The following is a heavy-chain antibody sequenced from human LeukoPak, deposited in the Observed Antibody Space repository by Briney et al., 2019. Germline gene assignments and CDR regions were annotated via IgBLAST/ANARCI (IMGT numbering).Heavy chain of an antibody. CDR3: ARDYSERLLWFGELTGDLDY. CDR2: INSSSSYI. CDR1: GFTFSSYS. D-gene: IGHD3-10*01. V-gene: IGHV3-21*01. J-gene: IGHJ4*02. Sequence: GGSLRLSCAASGFTFSSYSMNWVRQAPGKGLEWVSSINSSSSYIYYADSVKGRFTISRDNAKNSLYLQMNSLRAEDTAVYYCARDYSERLLWFGELTGDLDYWGQGTLVTVSS.